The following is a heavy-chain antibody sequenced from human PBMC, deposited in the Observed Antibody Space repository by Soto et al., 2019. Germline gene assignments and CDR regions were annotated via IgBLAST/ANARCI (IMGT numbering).Heavy chain of an antibody. V-gene: IGHV1-69*19. CDR2: ISPMFGAA. J-gene: IGHJ4*02. Sequence: VQLVQSGAEMKKPGSSVKVSCQSSGGTFNTYAMNWVRQAPGQGPEWMGDISPMFGAANYAPKFQGRVTITADESTGTSYMQSSSLTSEDTALYFCAREVQVHTPAFVYWGQGTLVTVSS. CDR1: GGTFNTYA. CDR3: AREVQVHTPAFVY. D-gene: IGHD3-10*01.